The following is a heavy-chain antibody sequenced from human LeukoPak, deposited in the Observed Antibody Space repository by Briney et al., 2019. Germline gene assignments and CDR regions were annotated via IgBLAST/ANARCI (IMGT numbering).Heavy chain of an antibody. CDR3: ARHDSSGPYYAFDI. V-gene: IGHV4-39*01. CDR2: IYYSGST. Sequence: SETLSLTCTVSGVSIRSSTYYWGWIRQPPGKGLEWIGSIYYSGSTYYNPSLKSRVTISVDTSKNQFSLKLSSVTAADTAVYYCARHDSSGPYYAFDIWGQGTMVTVSS. CDR1: GVSIRSSTYY. D-gene: IGHD3-22*01. J-gene: IGHJ3*02.